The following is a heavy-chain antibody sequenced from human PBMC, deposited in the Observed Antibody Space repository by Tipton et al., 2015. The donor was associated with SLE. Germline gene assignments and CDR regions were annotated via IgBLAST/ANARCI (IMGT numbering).Heavy chain of an antibody. Sequence: TLSLTCTVSGGSISSGSYYWSWIRQPAGKGLEWIGYIYTSGSTNYNPSLKSRVTISVDTSKNLFSLKLTSVTAADTAVYYCAREQWLVLWGYFDYWGQGSLVTVPS. CDR2: IYTSGST. D-gene: IGHD6-19*01. CDR1: GGSISSGSYY. CDR3: AREQWLVLWGYFDY. J-gene: IGHJ4*02. V-gene: IGHV4-61*09.